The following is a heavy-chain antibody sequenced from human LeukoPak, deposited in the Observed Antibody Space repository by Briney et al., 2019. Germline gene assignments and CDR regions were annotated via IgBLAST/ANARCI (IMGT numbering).Heavy chain of an antibody. CDR1: GGSISSGGYY. CDR3: ARLELLYYFDY. Sequence: SQTLSLTWTVAGGSISSGGYYWSWIRQHPGKGLEWIGYIYYSGSTYYNPSLKSRVTISVDTSKNQFSLKLSSVTAADTAVYYCARLELLYYFDYWGQGTLVTVSS. CDR2: IYYSGST. D-gene: IGHD1-7*01. J-gene: IGHJ4*02. V-gene: IGHV4-31*02.